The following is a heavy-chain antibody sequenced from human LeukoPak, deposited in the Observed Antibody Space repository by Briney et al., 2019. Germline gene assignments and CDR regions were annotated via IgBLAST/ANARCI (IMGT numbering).Heavy chain of an antibody. J-gene: IGHJ3*02. CDR2: IYYSGST. CDR3: ARDHGSGSWYGDAFDI. Sequence: SETLSLTCTVSGGSISSYYWSWIRQPPGKGLEWIGYIYYSGSTNYNPSLKSRVTISVDTSKNQFSLKLSSVTAADTAVYYCARDHGSGSWYGDAFDIWGQGTMVTVSS. CDR1: GGSISSYY. D-gene: IGHD6-13*01. V-gene: IGHV4-59*01.